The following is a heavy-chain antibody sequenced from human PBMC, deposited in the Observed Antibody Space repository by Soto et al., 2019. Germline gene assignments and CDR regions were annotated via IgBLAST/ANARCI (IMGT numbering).Heavy chain of an antibody. V-gene: IGHV3-49*04. J-gene: IGHJ6*02. D-gene: IGHD5-12*01. CDR3: TRAGIERSGTPHYYYGMDV. Sequence: EVQLVESGGGLVQPGRSLRLACTASGFSFGENAMSWVRQAPGKGLEWVGFIRSKAYGGTIDYAASVKGRFTLSRDDSRSVAYLLMNGLKTEDTAVYYCTRAGIERSGTPHYYYGMDVWGQGTTVTVSS. CDR1: GFSFGENA. CDR2: IRSKAYGGTI.